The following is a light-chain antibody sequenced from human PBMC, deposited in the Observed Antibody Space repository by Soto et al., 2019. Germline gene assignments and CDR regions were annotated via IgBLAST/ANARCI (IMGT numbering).Light chain of an antibody. Sequence: QSALTQPRSVSGSPGQSVTISCTGSSSNVGGYNYVSWYQQHPGKAPKLMIYDVNNWPSGVPDRFSGSKSGNTASLTISGLQAEDEADYYCCSYVGGYTFGVVFGGGTKLTVL. CDR1: SSNVGGYNY. V-gene: IGLV2-11*01. CDR3: CSYVGGYTFGVV. J-gene: IGLJ2*01. CDR2: DVN.